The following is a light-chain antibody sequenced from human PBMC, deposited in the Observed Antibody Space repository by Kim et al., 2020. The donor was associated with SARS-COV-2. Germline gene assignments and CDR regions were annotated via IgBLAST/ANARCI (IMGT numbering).Light chain of an antibody. CDR3: QQRYNWPLT. V-gene: IGKV3-11*01. CDR2: ETS. J-gene: IGKJ4*01. Sequence: LPPGERATLSCRASQSVGNSLAWFQQKPGQAPRLLIFETSNRATGIPARFSGSGSGTAFTLTISSLEPEDFAVYYCQQRYNWPLTFGGGTKVDI. CDR1: QSVGNS.